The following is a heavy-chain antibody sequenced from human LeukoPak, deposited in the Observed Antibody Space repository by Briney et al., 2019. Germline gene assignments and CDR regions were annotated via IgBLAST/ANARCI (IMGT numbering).Heavy chain of an antibody. J-gene: IGHJ4*02. CDR1: GYTFTGYY. V-gene: IGHV1-2*02. CDR2: INPSTGDT. Sequence: ASVKVSCKASGYTFTGYYMHWVRQAPGQGLEWMGWINPSTGDTDYVQNFQGRVTMTRDTSISTAYMELSRLRSDDTAVYYCARAYSSSFHAPLRYWGQGTLVTVSS. CDR3: ARAYSSSFHAPLRY. D-gene: IGHD6-6*01.